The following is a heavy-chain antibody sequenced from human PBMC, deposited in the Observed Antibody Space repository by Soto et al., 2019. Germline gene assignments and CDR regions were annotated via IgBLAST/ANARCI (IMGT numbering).Heavy chain of an antibody. CDR3: AKVGYSYGFSRWGFDP. Sequence: GGSLRLSCAASGFTFSSYAMSWVRQAPGKGLEWVSAISGSGGSTYYADSVKGRFTISRDNSKNTLYLQMNSLRAEDTAVYYCAKVGYSYGFSRWGFDPWGQGTLVTVSS. V-gene: IGHV3-23*01. CDR2: ISGSGGST. CDR1: GFTFSSYA. J-gene: IGHJ5*02. D-gene: IGHD5-18*01.